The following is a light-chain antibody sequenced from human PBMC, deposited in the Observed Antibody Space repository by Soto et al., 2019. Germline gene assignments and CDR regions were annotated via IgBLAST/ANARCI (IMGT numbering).Light chain of an antibody. V-gene: IGKV1-5*01. CDR3: QQYNSYMYT. CDR2: DAS. Sequence: DIQMTQSPSTLSASVGDRVTITCRASQSISSWLAWYQQKPGKAPQLLIYDASSLESGVPSRFSGSGSGTEFTLTISRLQPDDFATYYCQQYNSYMYTFGQGTKLEIK. CDR1: QSISSW. J-gene: IGKJ2*01.